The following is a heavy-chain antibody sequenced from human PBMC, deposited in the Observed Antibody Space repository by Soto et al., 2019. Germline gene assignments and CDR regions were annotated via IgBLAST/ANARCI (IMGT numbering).Heavy chain of an antibody. D-gene: IGHD3-10*01. CDR3: ARDLKVRGVMEDYYYGMDV. Sequence: QVQLQESGPGLVKPSQTLSLTCTVSGGSISSGGYYWSWIRQHPGKGLEWIGDIYYSGSTYYNPSLKSRVTISVDTSKNQCSLKLSSVTAADTAVYYCARDLKVRGVMEDYYYGMDVWGQGTTVTVSS. CDR1: GGSISSGGYY. CDR2: IYYSGST. V-gene: IGHV4-31*03. J-gene: IGHJ6*02.